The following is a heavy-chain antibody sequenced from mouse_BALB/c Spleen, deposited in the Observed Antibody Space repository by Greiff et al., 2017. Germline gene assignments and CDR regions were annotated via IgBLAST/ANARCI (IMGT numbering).Heavy chain of an antibody. Sequence: QVQLQQSGAELARPGASVKMSCKASGYTFTSYTMHWVKQRPGQGLEWIGYINPSSGYTNYNQKFKDKATLTADKSSSTAYMQLSSLTSEDSAVYYCARKDGYSWFAYWGQGTLVTVSA. CDR1: GYTFTSYT. J-gene: IGHJ3*01. V-gene: IGHV1-4*01. CDR3: ARKDGYSWFAY. CDR2: INPSSGYT. D-gene: IGHD1-2*01.